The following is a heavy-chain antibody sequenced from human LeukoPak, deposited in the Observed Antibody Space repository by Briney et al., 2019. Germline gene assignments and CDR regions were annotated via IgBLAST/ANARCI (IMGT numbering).Heavy chain of an antibody. J-gene: IGHJ4*02. V-gene: IGHV3-33*01. D-gene: IGHD1-20*01. Sequence: GGSPRLSCAASGFTFSSYGMHWVRQAPGKGLEWVAVIWYDGSNKYYADSVKGRFTISRDNSKNTLYLQMNSLRAEDTAVYYCARDQSLTGTKQPLDYWGQGTLVTVSS. CDR1: GFTFSSYG. CDR2: IWYDGSNK. CDR3: ARDQSLTGTKQPLDY.